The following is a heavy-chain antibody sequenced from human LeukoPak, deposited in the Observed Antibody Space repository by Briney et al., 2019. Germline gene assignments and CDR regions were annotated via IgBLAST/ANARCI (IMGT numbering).Heavy chain of an antibody. D-gene: IGHD6-13*01. J-gene: IGHJ5*02. V-gene: IGHV3-30*02. Sequence: GGSLRLSCAAAGFTFSSYGMHWVRQAPGKGLEWVAFIRYDGSNKYYADSVKGRFTISRDNSKNTLYLQMNSLRAEDTAVYYRAKSHIAWQLADWFDPWGQGTLVTVSS. CDR3: AKSHIAWQLADWFDP. CDR1: GFTFSSYG. CDR2: IRYDGSNK.